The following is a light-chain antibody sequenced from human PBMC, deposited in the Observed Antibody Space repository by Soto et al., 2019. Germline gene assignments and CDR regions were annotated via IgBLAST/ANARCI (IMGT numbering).Light chain of an antibody. Sequence: EIVLTQSPGTLSLSPGERATLSCRARQSVSSSYLAWYQQKPGQSPRLLIYGASSRATGIPDRFSGSGSGTDFNLTISRLEPEDFAVYYCKQYGSSPWPFVQGIMVEIK. J-gene: IGKJ1*01. V-gene: IGKV3-20*01. CDR1: QSVSSSY. CDR2: GAS. CDR3: KQYGSSPWP.